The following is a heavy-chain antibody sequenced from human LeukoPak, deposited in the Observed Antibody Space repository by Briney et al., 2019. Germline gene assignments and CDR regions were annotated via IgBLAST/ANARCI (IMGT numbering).Heavy chain of an antibody. CDR2: INHSGST. V-gene: IGHV4-34*01. J-gene: IGHJ1*01. CDR3: ARAGIAAAGRRGYFQH. D-gene: IGHD6-13*01. CDR1: GGSFSGYY. Sequence: SETLSLTCAVYGGSFSGYYWSWIRQPPGKGLEWIGEINHSGSTNYNPSLKSRVTISVDTSKNQFSLKLSSVTAADTAVYYCARAGIAAAGRRGYFQHWGQGTLVTVSS.